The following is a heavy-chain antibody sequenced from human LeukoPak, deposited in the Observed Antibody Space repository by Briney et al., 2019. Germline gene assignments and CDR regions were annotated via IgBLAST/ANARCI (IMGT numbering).Heavy chain of an antibody. Sequence: PGGTLRLSCAASGFTFSSYAMHWVRQAPGKGLEWVAVISYDGSNKYYADSVKGRFTISRDNSKNTLYLQMNSLRAEDTAVYYCARDRGGSSWLFDYWGQGTLVTVSS. D-gene: IGHD6-13*01. V-gene: IGHV3-30*01. CDR3: ARDRGGSSWLFDY. CDR1: GFTFSSYA. J-gene: IGHJ4*02. CDR2: ISYDGSNK.